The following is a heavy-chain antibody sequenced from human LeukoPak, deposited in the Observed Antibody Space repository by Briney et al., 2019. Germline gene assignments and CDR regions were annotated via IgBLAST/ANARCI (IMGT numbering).Heavy chain of an antibody. V-gene: IGHV1-18*01. CDR1: GYTFTSHG. D-gene: IGHD4-11*01. CDR2: ISANNGDT. J-gene: IGHJ4*02. Sequence: ASVKVSCKTSGYTFTSHGISWVRQAPGQGLEWMGWISANNGDTKYAQRMQDRPTMTTDTSTSTAYMDLRSLSSDDTAIYYCARDWPTVIADYWGQGTLVTVSS. CDR3: ARDWPTVIADY.